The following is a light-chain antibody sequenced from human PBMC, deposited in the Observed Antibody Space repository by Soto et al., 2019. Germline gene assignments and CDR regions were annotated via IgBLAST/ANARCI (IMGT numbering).Light chain of an antibody. CDR1: QSLLYSPNNLDY. CDR3: QQSYSTPAVT. CDR2: WAS. V-gene: IGKV4-1*01. J-gene: IGKJ3*01. Sequence: DIVMTQSPDSLAVSLGETATINCKSSQSLLYSPNNLDYLAWYQQKPGQPPRLLIYWASTRESGVPDRFSGSGSGTDFTLSIFSLQAEDVAVYYCQQSYSTPAVTFGPGTKVDIK.